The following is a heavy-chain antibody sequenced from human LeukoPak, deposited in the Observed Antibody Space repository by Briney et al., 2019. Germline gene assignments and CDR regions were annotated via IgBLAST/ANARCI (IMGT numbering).Heavy chain of an antibody. CDR3: RADSSSWLIHYYFDY. V-gene: IGHV1-69*06. D-gene: IGHD6-13*01. CDR2: IIPIFGTA. Sequence: GASVKVSCKASGGTFSSYAISWVRQAPGQGLEWMGGIIPIFGTANYAQKFQGRVTITADKSTSTAYMELSSLRSEDTAVYYCRADSSSWLIHYYFDYWGQGTLVTVSS. CDR1: GGTFSSYA. J-gene: IGHJ4*02.